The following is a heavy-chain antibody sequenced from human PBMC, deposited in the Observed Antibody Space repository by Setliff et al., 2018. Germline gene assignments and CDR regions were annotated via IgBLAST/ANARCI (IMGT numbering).Heavy chain of an antibody. CDR3: VREGVDSRSSTDYRYYMDV. CDR1: GDTFSSYG. J-gene: IGHJ6*03. V-gene: IGHV1-69*05. CDR2: TIPMFGTT. Sequence: SVKVSCKASGDTFSSYGISWVRQAPGQGLEWMGGTIPMFGTTNYARKFQGRVTTITDESTSTAYMQLSSLGSEDTAVYYCVREGVDSRSSTDYRYYMDVWGKGTTVTVSS. D-gene: IGHD3-22*01.